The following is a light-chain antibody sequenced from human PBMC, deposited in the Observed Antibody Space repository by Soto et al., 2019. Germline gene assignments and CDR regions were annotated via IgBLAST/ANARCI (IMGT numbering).Light chain of an antibody. J-gene: IGKJ1*01. V-gene: IGKV3-20*01. CDR1: QSVSSNY. CDR3: QQYGGSPRVT. CDR2: AAS. Sequence: EIVLTQSPGTLSLSPGERATLSCRASQSVSSNYLAWYQQKPGQAPRLLIYAASSRATGIPDRFSGSGSGTDFTLTISRLEPEDFAVYYCQQYGGSPRVTFGQGTKVEIK.